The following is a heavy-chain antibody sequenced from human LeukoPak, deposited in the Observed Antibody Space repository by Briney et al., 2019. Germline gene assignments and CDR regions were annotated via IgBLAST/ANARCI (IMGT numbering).Heavy chain of an antibody. V-gene: IGHV3-30*04. D-gene: IGHD2/OR15-2a*01. Sequence: PGRSLRLSCAASGFTFRSYAMHWVRQAPGKGLEWVALISYDGSNKYYADPVKGRFTISRDNSKNTLFLQMNSLRADDTAVYYCARPFLAGGYYMDVWGKGTTVSVSS. J-gene: IGHJ6*03. CDR2: ISYDGSNK. CDR1: GFTFRSYA. CDR3: ARPFLAGGYYMDV.